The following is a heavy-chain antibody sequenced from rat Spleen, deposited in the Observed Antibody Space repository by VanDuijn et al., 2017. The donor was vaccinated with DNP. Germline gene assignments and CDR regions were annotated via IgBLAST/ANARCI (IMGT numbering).Heavy chain of an antibody. D-gene: IGHD3-2*01. CDR1: GFTFSNYY. Sequence: EVQLVESGGGLVQPGRSLKLSCAASGFTFSNYYMAWVRQAPKRGLEWVAAISPSGSRTYYPDSGKGRFTISRDNAKSSLYLKMNSLRSEDTATYYCARQSAHSPCDYWGQGVMVTVSS. V-gene: IGHV5-22*01. J-gene: IGHJ2*01. CDR2: ISPSGSRT. CDR3: ARQSAHSPCDY.